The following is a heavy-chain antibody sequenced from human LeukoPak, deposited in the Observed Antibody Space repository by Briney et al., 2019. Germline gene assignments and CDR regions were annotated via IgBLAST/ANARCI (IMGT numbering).Heavy chain of an antibody. D-gene: IGHD1-26*01. CDR2: ISYDGSNK. J-gene: IGHJ4*02. V-gene: IGHV3-30*03. CDR1: GFTFSNYG. Sequence: PGGSLRLSCAASGFTFSNYGIHWVRQAPGKGLEWVSVISYDGSNKYYADSVKGRFTISRDNSKNTLYLQMNSLRAEDTAVYYCARDRGGSYYSYYFDYWGQGTLVTVSS. CDR3: ARDRGGSYYSYYFDY.